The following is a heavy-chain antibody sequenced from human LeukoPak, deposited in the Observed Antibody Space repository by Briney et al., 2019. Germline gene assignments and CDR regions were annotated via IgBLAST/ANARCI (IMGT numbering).Heavy chain of an antibody. CDR2: ISSSSSTI. CDR3: ARDRPYYYGSGEPQMYYYYYYGMDV. J-gene: IGHJ6*02. D-gene: IGHD3-10*01. Sequence: GGSLRLSCAASGFTFSSYSMNWVRQAPGKGLEWVSYISSSSSTIYYADSVKGRFTISRGNAKNSLYLQMNSLRAEDTAVYYCARDRPYYYGSGEPQMYYYYYYGMDVWGQGTTVTVSS. V-gene: IGHV3-48*01. CDR1: GFTFSSYS.